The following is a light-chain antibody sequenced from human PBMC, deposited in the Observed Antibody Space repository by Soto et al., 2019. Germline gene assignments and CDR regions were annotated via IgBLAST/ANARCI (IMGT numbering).Light chain of an antibody. CDR2: DAS. CDR3: QQRRNWPT. V-gene: IGKV3-11*01. CDR1: QSVSSY. Sequence: EIVLTQSPATLSLSPGARATLSCRASQSVSSYLAWYQQKPGQAPRLLIYDASNRATGIPDRFSGRGSGTDFTLTISSLEPEDSAVYYCQQRRNWPTFRQGTRMEIK. J-gene: IGKJ5*01.